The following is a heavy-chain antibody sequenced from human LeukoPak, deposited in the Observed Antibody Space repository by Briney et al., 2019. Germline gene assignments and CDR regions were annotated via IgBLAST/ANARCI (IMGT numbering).Heavy chain of an antibody. J-gene: IGHJ4*02. CDR3: ARDHQYCSGGSCYSNFDY. Sequence: GASVKVSCKASGYTFTSCYMHWVRQAPGQGLEWMGIINPSGGSTSYAQKFQGRVTMTRDTSTSTVYMELSSLRSEDTAVYYCARDHQYCSGGSCYSNFDYWGQGTLVTVSS. CDR1: GYTFTSCY. V-gene: IGHV1-46*01. D-gene: IGHD2-15*01. CDR2: INPSGGST.